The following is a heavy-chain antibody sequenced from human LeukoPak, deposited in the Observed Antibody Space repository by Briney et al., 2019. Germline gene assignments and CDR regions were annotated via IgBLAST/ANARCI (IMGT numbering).Heavy chain of an antibody. CDR1: GYTFTSYY. J-gene: IGHJ3*02. CDR3: ARDLVYDSSGDDAFDI. D-gene: IGHD3-22*01. CDR2: INPSGGST. V-gene: IGHV1-46*01. Sequence: GASVKVSCKASGYTFTSYYMHWVRQAPGQGLEWMGIINPSGGSTSYAQKFQGRVTMTRDMSTSTVYMELSSLRSEDTAVYYCARDLVYDSSGDDAFDIWGQGTMVTVSS.